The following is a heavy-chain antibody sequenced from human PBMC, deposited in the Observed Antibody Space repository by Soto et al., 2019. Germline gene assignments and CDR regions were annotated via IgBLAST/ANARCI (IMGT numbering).Heavy chain of an antibody. Sequence: GGSMRLSCVASDFSFRNYGMHWVRQAPGKGLEWVADISYDGRNKYYAESVKGRFTISRDNSTSTAYMELSSLRSEDTAVYYCARPARTSSYYYYGMDVWGQGTTVTVSS. CDR2: ISYDGRNK. D-gene: IGHD2-15*01. CDR1: DFSFRNYG. J-gene: IGHJ6*02. V-gene: IGHV3-30*03. CDR3: ARPARTSSYYYYGMDV.